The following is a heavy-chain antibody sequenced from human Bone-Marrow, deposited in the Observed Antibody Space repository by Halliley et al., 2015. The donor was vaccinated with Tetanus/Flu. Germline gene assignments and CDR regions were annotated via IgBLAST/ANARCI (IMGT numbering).Heavy chain of an antibody. CDR3: AREKIGWGALSDN. J-gene: IGHJ4*02. D-gene: IGHD2-2*03. V-gene: IGHV3-74*01. CDR2: IDRGGSGR. Sequence: WVSRIDRGGSGRIYADFVKGRFTVSRDNDKNTLYLEMNGLGAEDTAIYYCAREKIGWGALSDNWGQGALVTVSS.